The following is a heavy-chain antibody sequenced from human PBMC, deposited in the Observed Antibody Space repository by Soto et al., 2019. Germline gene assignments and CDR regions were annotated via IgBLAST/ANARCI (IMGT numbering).Heavy chain of an antibody. CDR3: AKDSLAIPEGGYDY. CDR2: ISGSGGST. V-gene: IGHV3-23*01. CDR1: GFTFSSYA. D-gene: IGHD5-12*01. Sequence: EVQLLESGGGLAQPGGSLRLSCAASGFTFSSYAMSWVRQAPGKGLEWDSAISGSGGSTYYADSVKGRFTISRDNSKNTLYLQMNSLRAEDTAVYYCAKDSLAIPEGGYDYWGQGTLVTVSS. J-gene: IGHJ4*02.